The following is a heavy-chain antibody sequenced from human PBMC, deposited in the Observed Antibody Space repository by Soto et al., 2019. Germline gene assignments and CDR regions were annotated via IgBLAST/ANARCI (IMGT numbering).Heavy chain of an antibody. CDR2: IYYSGST. D-gene: IGHD3-22*01. CDR3: ARDLYDYDSSGYYPPDAFDI. V-gene: IGHV4-31*03. J-gene: IGHJ3*02. Sequence: QVQLQESGPGLVKPSQTLSLTCTVSGGSISSGGYYWSWIRQHPGKGLEWIGYIYYSGSTYYNPSLKSRVTISGDTSKNQFSLKLSSVTAADTAVYYCARDLYDYDSSGYYPPDAFDIWGQGTMVTVSS. CDR1: GGSISSGGYY.